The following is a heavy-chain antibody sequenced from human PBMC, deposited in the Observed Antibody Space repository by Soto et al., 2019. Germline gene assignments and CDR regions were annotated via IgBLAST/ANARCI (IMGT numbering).Heavy chain of an antibody. CDR3: ARVEVYDILTGYYLWFDP. Sequence: SETLSLTCTVSGCSISSYYWSWIRQPPGKGLEWIGYIYYSGSTNYNPSPKSRVTISVDTSKNQFSLKLSSVTAADTAVYYCARVEVYDILTGYYLWFDPWGQGTLVTVSS. CDR2: IYYSGST. J-gene: IGHJ5*02. D-gene: IGHD3-9*01. CDR1: GCSISSYY. V-gene: IGHV4-59*01.